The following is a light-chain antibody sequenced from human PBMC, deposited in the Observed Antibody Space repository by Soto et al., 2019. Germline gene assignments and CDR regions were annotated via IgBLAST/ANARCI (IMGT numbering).Light chain of an antibody. CDR3: QQYDNLLIT. V-gene: IGKV1-33*01. CDR1: QDIGDW. CDR2: DAS. Sequence: DIQMTQSPSSVSASVGDRVSITCRASQDIGDWLAWYQQKPGKAPKLLIYDASNLETGVPSRFSGSGSGTDFTFTISSLQPEDIATYYCQQYDNLLITFGQGTRLEIK. J-gene: IGKJ5*01.